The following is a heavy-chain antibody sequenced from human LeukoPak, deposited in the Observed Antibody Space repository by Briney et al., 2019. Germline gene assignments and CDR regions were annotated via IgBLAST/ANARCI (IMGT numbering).Heavy chain of an antibody. Sequence: ASVKVSCKVSGYTLTELSMHWVRQAPGKGLEWMGGFDPEDGETIYAQKFQGRVTMTEDTSTDTAYMELSSLRSEDTAVYYCATFMITFGGVIDHSFDYWGQGTLVTVSS. CDR3: ATFMITFGGVIDHSFDY. CDR2: FDPEDGET. D-gene: IGHD3-16*02. CDR1: GYTLTELS. J-gene: IGHJ4*02. V-gene: IGHV1-24*01.